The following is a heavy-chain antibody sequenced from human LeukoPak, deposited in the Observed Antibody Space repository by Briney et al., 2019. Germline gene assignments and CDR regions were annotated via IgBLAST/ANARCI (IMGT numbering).Heavy chain of an antibody. CDR3: ARDQVTAAGTGGLGY. CDR2: ISYSGST. Sequence: SETLSLTCTVSGGSISNYYWSWIRQPPGKGLEWIGYISYSGSTNYNPSLRSRVTISVDTSKNQFSLKLSSVTAADTAVYFCARDQVTAAGTGGLGYWGQGTLVTVSS. V-gene: IGHV4-59*01. CDR1: GGSISNYY. D-gene: IGHD6-13*01. J-gene: IGHJ4*02.